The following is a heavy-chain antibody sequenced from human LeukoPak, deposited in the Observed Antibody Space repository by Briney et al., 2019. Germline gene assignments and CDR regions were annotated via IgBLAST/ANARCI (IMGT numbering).Heavy chain of an antibody. CDR1: VYTFTGYY. CDR2: FNPNSGGT. CDR3: ARVTAVPSFYYYDSSGYSDY. D-gene: IGHD3-22*01. V-gene: IGHV1-2*02. Sequence: GASVKVSCKSSVYTFTGYYMYLVRQAPGQGLGWVGWFNPNSGGTNYSQKLQGRVTMTRDTSISTVYMELSRLRSDDTAVYYCARVTAVPSFYYYDSSGYSDYWGQGTLVTVSS. J-gene: IGHJ4*02.